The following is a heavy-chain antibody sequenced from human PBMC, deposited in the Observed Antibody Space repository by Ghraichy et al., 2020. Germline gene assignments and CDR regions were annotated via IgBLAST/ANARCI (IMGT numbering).Heavy chain of an antibody. CDR3: AREEAYGDVVGYYYGMDV. CDR2: IKQDGSEK. D-gene: IGHD4-17*01. Sequence: GGSLRLSCAASGFTFSSYWMSWVRQAPGKGLEWVANIKQDGSEKYYVDSVKGRFTISRDNAKNSLSLQMNNLRAEDTAVYYCAREEAYGDVVGYYYGMDVWGQGTTVTVSS. CDR1: GFTFSSYW. J-gene: IGHJ6*02. V-gene: IGHV3-7*01.